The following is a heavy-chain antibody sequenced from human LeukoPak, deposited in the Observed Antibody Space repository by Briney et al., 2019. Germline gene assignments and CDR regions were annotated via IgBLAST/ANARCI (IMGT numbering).Heavy chain of an antibody. CDR3: ARAYGDYRWFFDF. V-gene: IGHV4-4*02. J-gene: IGHJ4*02. D-gene: IGHD4-17*01. CDR1: GDSITSSHW. CDR2: IFHAGST. Sequence: SGTLSLTCAVSGDSITSSHWWTWIRQPPGKGLEWIGEIFHAGSTNYNSSLESRVTISVDKSKNQFSLKPTSVTAADTAVYFCARAYGDYRWFFDFWGPGILVTVSS.